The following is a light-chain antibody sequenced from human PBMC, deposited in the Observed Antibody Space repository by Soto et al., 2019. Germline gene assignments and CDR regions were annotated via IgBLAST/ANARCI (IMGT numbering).Light chain of an antibody. J-gene: IGKJ2*01. CDR2: WAS. CDR3: HQYYNAPNT. Sequence: DIVMTQSPDSLAVSLGERATINCKSSQSVLYSSNNKNYLAWYQQKPGQAPKLLIYWASTRESGVPDRFSGSGSGTDFTLTISSLQAEDVAFYYCHQYYNAPNTFGQGKKLDIK. V-gene: IGKV4-1*01. CDR1: QSVLYSSNNKNY.